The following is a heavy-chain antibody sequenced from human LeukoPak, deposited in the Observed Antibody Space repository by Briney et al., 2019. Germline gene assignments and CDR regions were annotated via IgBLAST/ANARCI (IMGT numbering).Heavy chain of an antibody. CDR2: ISAGSGTD. J-gene: IGHJ2*01. V-gene: IGHV3-48*04. CDR3: TKDLGLRRMI. CDR1: GLSLSSSN. Sequence: GGSLRLSCAASGLSLSSSNRHWVRQSPGGGVGGRSYISAGSGTDFSADSVKGGFRISRDNARESLFLQMNSLRVEDTAVYYCTKDLGLRRMIWGRGTLVIVSS.